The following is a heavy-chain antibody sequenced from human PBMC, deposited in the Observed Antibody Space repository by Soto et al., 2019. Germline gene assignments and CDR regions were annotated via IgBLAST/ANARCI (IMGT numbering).Heavy chain of an antibody. J-gene: IGHJ4*02. CDR3: ARGPPTYYYDSSGYY. Sequence: GASVKVSCKASGYTFTSYYMHWVRQAPGQGLEWMGIINPSGGSTSYAQKFQGRVTMTRDTSTSTVYMELSSLRSEDTAAYYCARGPPTYYYDSSGYYWGQGTLVTVSS. CDR1: GYTFTSYY. V-gene: IGHV1-46*01. CDR2: INPSGGST. D-gene: IGHD3-22*01.